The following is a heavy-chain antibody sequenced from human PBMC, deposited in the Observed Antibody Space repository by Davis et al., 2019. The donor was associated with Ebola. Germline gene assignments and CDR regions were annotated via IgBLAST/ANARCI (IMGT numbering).Heavy chain of an antibody. CDR1: GYSISSGHY. CDR3: ARDFVY. V-gene: IGHV4-38-2*02. J-gene: IGHJ4*02. CDR2: IYQTGSD. Sequence: MPSETLSLTCTVSGYSISSGHYWAWIRQPPGKGLEWMGYIYQTGSDYYNPSLRSRVTISVDTSKNQFSLKLRSVTAADTAVYFCARDFVYWGQGTLVTVSS.